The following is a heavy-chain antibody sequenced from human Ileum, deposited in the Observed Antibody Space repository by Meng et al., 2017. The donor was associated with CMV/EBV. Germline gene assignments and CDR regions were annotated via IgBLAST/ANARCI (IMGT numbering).Heavy chain of an antibody. D-gene: IGHD6-13*01. Sequence: FHFSPYCMHWVRQAPGKGLEWVAVIWYDGRNRNYADSVKGRFSISSDNSKNTLYLQMNSLRGEDTAVYYCAKESLVGGAAAATNWFDPWGQGTLVTVSS. V-gene: IGHV3-33*06. CDR2: IWYDGRNR. J-gene: IGHJ5*02. CDR1: FHFSPYC. CDR3: AKESLVGGAAAATNWFDP.